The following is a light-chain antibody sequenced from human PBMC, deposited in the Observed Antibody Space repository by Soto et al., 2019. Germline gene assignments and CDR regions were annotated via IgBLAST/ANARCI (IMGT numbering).Light chain of an antibody. CDR1: QSISSW. CDR2: DAS. J-gene: IGKJ1*01. Sequence: DIQMTQSPSTLSASVGDRVTITCRASQSISSWLAWYQQKPGKAPKLLIYDASSLESGVPSRFSGSGSGTDFTLTISSLLPDDFATYYCQQYNSYSPTFGQGTKVDIK. CDR3: QQYNSYSPT. V-gene: IGKV1-5*01.